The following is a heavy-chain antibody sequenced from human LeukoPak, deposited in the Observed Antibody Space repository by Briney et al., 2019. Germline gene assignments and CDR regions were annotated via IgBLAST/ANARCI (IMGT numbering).Heavy chain of an antibody. CDR1: GGSISSYY. V-gene: IGHV4-59*01. J-gene: IGHJ4*02. D-gene: IGHD3-22*01. CDR2: IYYSGST. Sequence: SETLSLTCTVSGGSISSYYWSWIRQPPGKGLEWIGYIYYSGSTNYNPSLKSRVTISLDTSKNQFSLKLSSVTAADTAVYYCANERQYYYDSSGYYPLWGQRTLVTVSS. CDR3: ANERQYYYDSSGYYPL.